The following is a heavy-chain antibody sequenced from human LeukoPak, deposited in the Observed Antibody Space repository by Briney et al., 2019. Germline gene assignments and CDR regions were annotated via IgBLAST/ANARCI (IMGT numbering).Heavy chain of an antibody. CDR1: GGSISSYY. CDR3: ARDHTPRYCSSTSCPNWFDP. Sequence: SETLSLTCTVSGGSISSYYWSWIRQPPGKGLEWIGYIYYSGSTNYNPSLKSRVTISVDTSKNQFSLKLSSVTAADTAVYYCARDHTPRYCSSTSCPNWFDPWGQGTLVTVSS. V-gene: IGHV4-59*01. J-gene: IGHJ5*02. D-gene: IGHD2-2*01. CDR2: IYYSGST.